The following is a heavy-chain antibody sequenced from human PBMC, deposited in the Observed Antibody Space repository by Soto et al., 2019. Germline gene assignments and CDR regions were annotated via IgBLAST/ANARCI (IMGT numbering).Heavy chain of an antibody. J-gene: IGHJ4*02. CDR1: GGTLTNFINYP. V-gene: IGHV1-69*06. D-gene: IGHD2-21*01. Sequence: QVQLVQSGAEVMQPGSSVKVSCKPSGGTLTNFINYPINWVRQSPGQGLEWMGGIVPNIGTVNYAQKFQGRVTMTADKSTGTVYMELSSLRSDDSALYYCARLNTAVFIRYFHNWGQGTLVTVSS. CDR2: IVPNIGTV. CDR3: ARLNTAVFIRYFHN.